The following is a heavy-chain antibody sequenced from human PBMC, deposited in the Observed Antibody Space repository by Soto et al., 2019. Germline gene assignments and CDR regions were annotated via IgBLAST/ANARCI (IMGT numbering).Heavy chain of an antibody. CDR2: IKSKTDGGTT. CDR3: TTGRYDSSGYYFDY. J-gene: IGHJ4*02. V-gene: IGHV3-15*01. Sequence: GGSLRLSCAASGFTFSNAWMSWVRQAPGKGLEWVGRIKSKTDGGTTDYAAPVKGRFTISRDDSKNTLYLQMNSLKTEDTAVYYCTTGRYDSSGYYFDYWGQGTLVSVSS. D-gene: IGHD3-22*01. CDR1: GFTFSNAW.